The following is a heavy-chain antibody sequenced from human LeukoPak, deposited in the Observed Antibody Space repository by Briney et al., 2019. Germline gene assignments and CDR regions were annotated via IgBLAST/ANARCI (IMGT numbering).Heavy chain of an antibody. D-gene: IGHD5-18*01. J-gene: IGHJ6*03. CDR3: ARNTGGYSYGYNYHMDV. V-gene: IGHV4-4*07. Sequence: SETLSLTCTVSGGSISSYYWSWIRQPAGKGLEWIGRIYTSGSTNYNPSLKSRVTMSVDTSKNQFSLKLSSVTAADTAVYYCARNTGGYSYGYNYHMDVWGKGTTVTVSS. CDR2: IYTSGST. CDR1: GGSISSYY.